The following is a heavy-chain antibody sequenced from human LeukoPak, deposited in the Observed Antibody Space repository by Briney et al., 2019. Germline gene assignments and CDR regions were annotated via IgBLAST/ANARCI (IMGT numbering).Heavy chain of an antibody. Sequence: ASVKVSCKASGGTFSSYAISWVRQAPGQGLEWMGRIIPILGIANYAQKFQGRVTITADKSTSTAYMELSSLRSEDTAVYYCARAQPPRAVAGTAHWGQGTLVTVSS. CDR1: GGTFSSYA. V-gene: IGHV1-69*04. D-gene: IGHD6-19*01. CDR2: IIPILGIA. CDR3: ARAQPPRAVAGTAH. J-gene: IGHJ4*02.